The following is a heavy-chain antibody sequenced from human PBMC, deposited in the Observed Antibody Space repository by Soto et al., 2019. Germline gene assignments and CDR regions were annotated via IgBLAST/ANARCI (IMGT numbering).Heavy chain of an antibody. D-gene: IGHD6-19*01. CDR2: FNNGGGT. CDR1: QYTFTNFY. Sequence: QVQLVQSGAEVAKPGASVKVSCKASQYTFTNFYLPWVRQAPGQRPEWMGWFNNGGGTIYAQKFQGRLTMTRDTSSTTAYKQLSRLSSDDTAFYDCDTSSDWAPLLDYWGQGTLVTVSS. J-gene: IGHJ4*02. V-gene: IGHV1-2*02. CDR3: DTSSDWAPLLDY.